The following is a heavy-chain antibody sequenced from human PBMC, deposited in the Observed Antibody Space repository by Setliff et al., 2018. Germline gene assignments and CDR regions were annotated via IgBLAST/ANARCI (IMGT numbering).Heavy chain of an antibody. Sequence: SETLSLTCTVSGGSISSYYWSWIRQPPGKGLEWIGYIYYSGSTSYNPSLKSRVTISVDTSKNQFSLNLTSVTAADTAVYYCARSGYSSGWSNYWGQGMLVTAPQ. D-gene: IGHD6-19*01. CDR3: ARSGYSSGWSNY. V-gene: IGHV4-59*01. CDR1: GGSISSYY. CDR2: IYYSGST. J-gene: IGHJ4*02.